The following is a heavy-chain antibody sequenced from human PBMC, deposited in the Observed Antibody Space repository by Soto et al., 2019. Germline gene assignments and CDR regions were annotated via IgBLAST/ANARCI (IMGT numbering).Heavy chain of an antibody. CDR2: IIPIFGTA. D-gene: IGHD3-22*01. V-gene: IGHV1-69*13. CDR1: GVTFSSYA. J-gene: IGHJ5*02. CDR3: ARVRYYDSSGYTTAKYNWFDP. Sequence: GASVKVSCKASGVTFSSYAISWVRQAPGQGLEWMGGIIPIFGTANYAQKFQGRVTITADESTSTAYMELSSRRSEDTAVYYCARVRYYDSSGYTTAKYNWFDPWGQGPLVTVSS.